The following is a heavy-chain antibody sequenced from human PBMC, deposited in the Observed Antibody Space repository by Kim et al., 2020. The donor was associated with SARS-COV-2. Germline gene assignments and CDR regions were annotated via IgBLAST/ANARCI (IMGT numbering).Heavy chain of an antibody. Sequence: SVKGRFTISRDNSKNSLYLQMKSLRTEDTALYYCVRYYYDSSGYYSYFDYWGQGTLVTVSS. J-gene: IGHJ4*02. D-gene: IGHD3-22*01. V-gene: IGHV3-43*01. CDR3: VRYYYDSSGYYSYFDY.